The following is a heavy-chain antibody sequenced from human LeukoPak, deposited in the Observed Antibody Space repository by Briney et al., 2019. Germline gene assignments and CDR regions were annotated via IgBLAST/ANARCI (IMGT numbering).Heavy chain of an antibody. V-gene: IGHV1-46*01. D-gene: IGHD2-8*02. Sequence: ASVKVSCKASGDTFTTSYMYWVRQAPGQGLEWMGAINPSGGSTTYAQQFQGRVSMTRDLSTSTVYMELSSLRSEDTVVYYCARNLMQFTGLAYWGQGTLVTVSS. CDR3: ARNLMQFTGLAY. J-gene: IGHJ4*02. CDR2: INPSGGST. CDR1: GDTFTTSY.